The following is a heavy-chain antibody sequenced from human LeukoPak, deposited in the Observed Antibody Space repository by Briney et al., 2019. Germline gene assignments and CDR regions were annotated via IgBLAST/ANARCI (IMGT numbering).Heavy chain of an antibody. D-gene: IGHD1-26*01. Sequence: SETLSLTCTVSGASISSTTYYWSWIRQPPGKGLEWIGYIYYSGSTNYNPSLKSRVTISVDTSKNQFSLKLSSVTAADTAVYYCAGFPSGSYRSVHAFDIWGQGTMVTVSS. CDR2: IYYSGST. J-gene: IGHJ3*02. V-gene: IGHV4-61*01. CDR3: AGFPSGSYRSVHAFDI. CDR1: GASISSTTYY.